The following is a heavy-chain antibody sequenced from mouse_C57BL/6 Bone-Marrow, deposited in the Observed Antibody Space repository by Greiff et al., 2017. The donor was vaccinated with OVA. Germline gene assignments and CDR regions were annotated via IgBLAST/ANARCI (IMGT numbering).Heavy chain of an antibody. Sequence: VQLQQSGAELMKPGASVKLSCKATGYTFTGYWIEWVKQRPGHGLEWIGEILPGSGSTNYNEEFKGKATFTADTSSNTAYMQLSSLTTEDSAIYYCASEGAYYSNFAWFAYWGQGTLVTVSA. D-gene: IGHD2-5*01. CDR1: GYTFTGYW. CDR2: ILPGSGST. V-gene: IGHV1-9*01. CDR3: ASEGAYYSNFAWFAY. J-gene: IGHJ3*01.